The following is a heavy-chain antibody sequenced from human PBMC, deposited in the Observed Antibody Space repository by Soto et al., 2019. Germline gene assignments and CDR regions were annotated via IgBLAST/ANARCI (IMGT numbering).Heavy chain of an antibody. J-gene: IGHJ4*02. CDR2: IYYSGST. Sequence: QVQLQESGPGLVKPSQTLSLTCTVSGGSISSGGYYWSWIRQHPGKGLEWIGYIYYSGSTYYNPSLKSRVTISVDTSKNQFSLKLSSVTAADTAVYYCARAGPGIAAAGTWFDYWGQGTLVTVSS. V-gene: IGHV4-31*03. CDR3: ARAGPGIAAAGTWFDY. CDR1: GGSISSGGYY. D-gene: IGHD6-13*01.